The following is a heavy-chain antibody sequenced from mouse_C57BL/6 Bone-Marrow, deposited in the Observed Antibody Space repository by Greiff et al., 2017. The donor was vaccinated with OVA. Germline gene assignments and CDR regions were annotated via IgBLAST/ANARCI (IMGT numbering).Heavy chain of an antibody. V-gene: IGHV5-4*01. J-gene: IGHJ2*01. CDR2: ISDGGSYT. CDR1: GFTFSSYA. D-gene: IGHD2-2*01. CDR3: ARDGYYDGY. Sequence: EVKVVESGGGLVKPGGSLKLSCAASGFTFSSYAMSWVRQTPEKRLEWVATISDGGSYTYYPDNVKGRFTISRDNAKNNLYLQMSHLKSEDTAMYYCARDGYYDGYWGQGTTLTVSS.